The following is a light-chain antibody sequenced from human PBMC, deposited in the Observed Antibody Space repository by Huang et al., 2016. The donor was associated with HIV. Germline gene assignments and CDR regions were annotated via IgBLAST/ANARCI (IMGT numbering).Light chain of an antibody. Sequence: DIQMTQSPSSLSASIGDSVTIPCRASQDIISSLAWYQQRPGKPPKLLLCVASRLESGVPSMFSGSGSGTDYTLTITSLQPEDFATYYCQQYFGIPFTFGPGTKVDMK. CDR1: QDIISS. CDR3: QQYFGIPFT. CDR2: VAS. V-gene: IGKV1-NL1*01. J-gene: IGKJ3*01.